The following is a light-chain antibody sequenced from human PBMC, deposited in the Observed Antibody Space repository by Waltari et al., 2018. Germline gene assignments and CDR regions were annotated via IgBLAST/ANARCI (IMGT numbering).Light chain of an antibody. J-gene: IGKJ4*01. CDR2: GAS. CDR1: QRVSSTY. V-gene: IGKV3-20*01. Sequence: EIVLTQSTGPLSLSPGESATLPCRPSQRVSSTYIAWYQQKPGQTPMLLIYGASNMATGIPDRFSGSGSGTDFTLTISRLEPEDSAVYYCQQYVSSPLTFGGGTKVEIK. CDR3: QQYVSSPLT.